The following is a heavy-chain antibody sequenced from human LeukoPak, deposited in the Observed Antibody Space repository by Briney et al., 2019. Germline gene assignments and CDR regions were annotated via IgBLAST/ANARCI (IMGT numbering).Heavy chain of an antibody. Sequence: PSQTLSLTXTVSGGSISSGSYYWSWIRQPAGKGLEWIGRIYTSGSTNYNPSLKSRVTISVDTSKNQFSLKLSSVTAADTAVYYCARVSAEAWLSSYYYYMDVWGKGTTVTVSS. V-gene: IGHV4-61*02. CDR1: GGSISSGSYY. CDR2: IYTSGST. J-gene: IGHJ6*03. CDR3: ARVSAEAWLSSYYYYMDV. D-gene: IGHD3-22*01.